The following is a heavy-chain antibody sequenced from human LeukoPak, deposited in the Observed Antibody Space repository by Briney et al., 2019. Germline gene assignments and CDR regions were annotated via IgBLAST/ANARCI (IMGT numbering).Heavy chain of an antibody. D-gene: IGHD3-10*01. CDR1: GGSISSYY. V-gene: IGHV4-59*12. J-gene: IGHJ6*02. CDR3: ARDGEAVDQVGLLYYYYYGMDV. CDR2: IYYSGNT. Sequence: SETLSLTCTVSGGSISSYYWSWIRQPPGKGLEWIGYIYYSGNTNYNPSLKSRVTISAEMSKNQFFLNLNSVTAADTAVYYCARDGEAVDQVGLLYYYYYGMDVWGQGTTVTVSS.